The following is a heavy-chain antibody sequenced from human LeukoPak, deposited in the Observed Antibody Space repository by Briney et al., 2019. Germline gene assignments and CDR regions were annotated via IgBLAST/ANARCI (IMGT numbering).Heavy chain of an antibody. CDR3: ARGPLLARRRYFDY. J-gene: IGHJ4*02. Sequence: SETLSLTCAVYGGSFSGYYWSWIRQPPGKGLEWIGEINHSGSTNYNPSLKGRVTISVDTSKNQFSLKLSSVTAADTAVYYCARGPLLARRRYFDYWGQGTLVAVSS. CDR1: GGSFSGYY. CDR2: INHSGST. D-gene: IGHD3-3*02. V-gene: IGHV4-34*01.